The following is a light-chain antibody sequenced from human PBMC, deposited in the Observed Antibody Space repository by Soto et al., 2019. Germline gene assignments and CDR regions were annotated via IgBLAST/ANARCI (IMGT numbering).Light chain of an antibody. CDR3: PKTYSRLLT. CDR1: QSISTY. Sequence: DIQMTQSPSSLSASVGDRVTITCRASQSISTYLNWFQQKPGKAPEVLIYATSSLQSGVPSRFSGSGSGTEFNLTISSLQPEDVATYYCPKTYSRLLTIGGGAKVDIK. J-gene: IGKJ4*01. CDR2: ATS. V-gene: IGKV1-39*01.